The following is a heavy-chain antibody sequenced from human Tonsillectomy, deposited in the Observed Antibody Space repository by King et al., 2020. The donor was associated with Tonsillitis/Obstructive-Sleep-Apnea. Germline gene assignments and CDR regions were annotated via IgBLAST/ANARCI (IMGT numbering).Heavy chain of an antibody. CDR3: ARGDDTSGYYYGSFDY. CDR1: AYIFTDYW. V-gene: IGHV5-51*03. Sequence: QLVQSGAEVKKPGESLKISCKGSAYIFTDYWIGWVRQMPGKGLEWMGFINPGDSDTRYSPSFQGQVTISADKSITTAYLQWSSLKASDTAMYYCARGDDTSGYYYGSFDYWGQGSLVTVSS. CDR2: INPGDSDT. J-gene: IGHJ4*02. D-gene: IGHD3-22*01.